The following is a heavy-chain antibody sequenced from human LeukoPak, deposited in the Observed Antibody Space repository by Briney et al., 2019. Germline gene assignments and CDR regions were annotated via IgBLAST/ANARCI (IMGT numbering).Heavy chain of an antibody. Sequence: SETLSSTCTVSGGSVSSGSYYWSWIRQPPGKGLEWIGYIYYSGSTNYNPSLKSRVTISVDTSKNQFSLKLSSVTAADTAVYYCARDPSGYFNYWGQGTLATVSS. CDR3: ARDPSGYFNY. V-gene: IGHV4-61*01. CDR2: IYYSGST. CDR1: GGSVSSGSYY. J-gene: IGHJ4*02. D-gene: IGHD3-22*01.